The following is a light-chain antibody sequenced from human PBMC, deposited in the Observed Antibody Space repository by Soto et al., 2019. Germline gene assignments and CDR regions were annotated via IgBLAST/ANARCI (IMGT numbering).Light chain of an antibody. Sequence: EIVLTQSPATLSLSPGERATLSCRASQSVSASLAWYQQKPGQAPRLLIYDASNRATGIPARFSGSGSGTDFTLTISSLEPEDIAVYYCQQRSNWLITFGQGTRLEIK. CDR2: DAS. V-gene: IGKV3-11*01. CDR3: QQRSNWLIT. CDR1: QSVSAS. J-gene: IGKJ5*01.